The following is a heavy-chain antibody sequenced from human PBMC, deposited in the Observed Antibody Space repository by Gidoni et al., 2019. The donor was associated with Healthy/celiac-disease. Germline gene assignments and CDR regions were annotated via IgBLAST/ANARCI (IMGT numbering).Heavy chain of an antibody. J-gene: IGHJ6*02. CDR3: TTDRYYSPGAD. V-gene: IGHV3-15*01. CDR1: GFTVSTAW. D-gene: IGHD3-10*01. CDR2: IKSKTYGGTT. Sequence: EVQRVESGGGLVKPGGSLRLACAASGFTVSTAWMSGVRQAPGKGLEWVCRIKSKTYGGTTDYAAPVKGSFTISRDDTKHTLYLQMNSLKTDYTAVYYCTTDRYYSPGADWGQGTTVTVSS.